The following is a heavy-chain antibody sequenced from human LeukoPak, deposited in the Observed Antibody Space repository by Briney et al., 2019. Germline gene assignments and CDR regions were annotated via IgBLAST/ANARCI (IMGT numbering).Heavy chain of an antibody. Sequence: SETLSLTCTVSGGSISSSSYYWGWIRQPPGKGLEWIGSIYYSGSTYYNPSLKSRVTISVDTSKNQFSLKMNSMTAADTAMYYCARGLPGGQLSRYDYWGQGTLVTVSS. CDR3: ARGLPGGQLSRYDY. CDR2: IYYSGST. CDR1: GGSISSSSYY. J-gene: IGHJ4*02. V-gene: IGHV4-39*01. D-gene: IGHD6-13*01.